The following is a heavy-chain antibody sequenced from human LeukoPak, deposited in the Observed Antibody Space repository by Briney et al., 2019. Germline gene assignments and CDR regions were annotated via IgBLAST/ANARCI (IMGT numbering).Heavy chain of an antibody. D-gene: IGHD3-10*01. J-gene: IGHJ6*02. CDR2: ISYHGSNK. CDR1: GFIFRNYA. Sequence: GRSLRPSCAASGFIFRNYALHWVRQAPGKGLEWVAAISYHGSNKYYADSVRDRFSISRDNSKSTVDLQMNSLRTEDKGVYYCARVSLWFGEMYPADPFADGWGQGRTVSVS. CDR3: ARVSLWFGEMYPADPFADG. V-gene: IGHV3-30*03.